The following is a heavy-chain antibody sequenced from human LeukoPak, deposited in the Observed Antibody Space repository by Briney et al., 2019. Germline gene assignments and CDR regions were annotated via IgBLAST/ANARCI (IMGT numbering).Heavy chain of an antibody. J-gene: IGHJ6*03. D-gene: IGHD1-20*01. V-gene: IGHV4-39*07. Sequence: SETLSLTCTVSGGSISSSSYFWGWIRQPPGKGLEWIGSIYYSGSTYYNPSLKSRVTLSVDTSKNQFSLKLSSVTAADTAVYYCARVYNWNYNYYYMDVWGKGTTVTVSS. CDR2: IYYSGST. CDR1: GGSISSSSYF. CDR3: ARVYNWNYNYYYMDV.